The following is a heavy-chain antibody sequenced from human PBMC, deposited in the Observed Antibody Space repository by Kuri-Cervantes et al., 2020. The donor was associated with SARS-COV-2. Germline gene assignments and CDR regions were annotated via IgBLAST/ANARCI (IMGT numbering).Heavy chain of an antibody. CDR1: GFTFSSYA. V-gene: IGHV3-23*01. CDR2: ISGSGGST. J-gene: IGHJ6*03. Sequence: LSLTCAASGFTFSSYAMNWVRQAPGRGLEWVSAISGSGGSTYYADSVKSRFTISRDNSKNTVSLHMNSLRAEDTAMYYCARGAANYYYMDVWGKGTTVTVSS. CDR3: ARGAANYYYMDV. D-gene: IGHD3-16*01.